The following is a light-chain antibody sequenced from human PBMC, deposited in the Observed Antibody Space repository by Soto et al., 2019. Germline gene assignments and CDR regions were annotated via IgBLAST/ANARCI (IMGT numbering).Light chain of an antibody. CDR3: QQYNSYSRT. CDR2: DAS. V-gene: IGKV1-5*01. Sequence: DIQMTQSPSTLSASVGDRVTITCRASQSISSWLAWYQQKPGKAPKLLIYDASSLESGVPSRFSGSGSGTEFTLTIRSLQPDDFATYYCQQYNSYSRTFGQGT. J-gene: IGKJ1*01. CDR1: QSISSW.